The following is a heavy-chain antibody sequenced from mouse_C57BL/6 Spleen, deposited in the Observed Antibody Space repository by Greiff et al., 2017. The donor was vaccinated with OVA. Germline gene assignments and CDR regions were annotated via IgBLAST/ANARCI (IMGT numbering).Heavy chain of an antibody. V-gene: IGHV1-82*01. CDR2: IYPGDGDT. CDR3: ARKKYDGGFDD. Sequence: QVQLKASGPELVKPGASVKLSCTASGYAFSSSWMNWVKQRPGKGLEWIGRIYPGDGDTNYNGKFKGKATLTADKSSSTAYMQLSSLTSEDSAVYYCARKKYDGGFDDWGQGTTLTVSS. J-gene: IGHJ2*01. D-gene: IGHD2-14*01. CDR1: GYAFSSSW.